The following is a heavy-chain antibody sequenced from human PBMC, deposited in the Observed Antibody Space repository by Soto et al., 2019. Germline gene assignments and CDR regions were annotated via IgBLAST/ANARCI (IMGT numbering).Heavy chain of an antibody. D-gene: IGHD6-19*01. CDR2: ISYDGSNR. CDR3: AGGLGWLDPYYGMDV. J-gene: IGHJ6*02. V-gene: IGHV3-30-3*01. CDR1: GFTFSSYA. Sequence: GGSLRPACAASGFTFSSYAVHWFRQAPGKGRGWVAVISYDGSNRYYADSVKGRFTISRDNSKNTLYLQMNSLRAEDTAVYYCAGGLGWLDPYYGMDVWGQGTTVTVSS.